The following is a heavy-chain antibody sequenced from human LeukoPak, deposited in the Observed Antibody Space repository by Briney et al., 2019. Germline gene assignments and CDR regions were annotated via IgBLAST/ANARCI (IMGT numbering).Heavy chain of an antibody. CDR3: ARADVFLTGYYRPASN. J-gene: IGHJ4*02. Sequence: ASVKVSCKASGYTFTSYYMHWVRQAPGQGLERMGVINPSGGSTSYAQKLQGRVTVTSDASTSTVYMELRSLRSEDTAVYYCARADVFLTGYYRPASNWGQGTLVTVSS. CDR2: INPSGGST. D-gene: IGHD3-9*01. CDR1: GYTFTSYY. V-gene: IGHV1-46*04.